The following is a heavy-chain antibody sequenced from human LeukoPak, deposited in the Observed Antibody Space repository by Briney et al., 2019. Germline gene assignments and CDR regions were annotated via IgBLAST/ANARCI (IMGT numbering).Heavy chain of an antibody. J-gene: IGHJ4*02. CDR3: ASGTTVTSLDY. CDR1: GFTFSTYT. V-gene: IGHV3-53*01. D-gene: IGHD4-17*01. CDR2: IYSGGST. Sequence: PGGSLRLSCAASGFTFSTYTMHWVRQAPGKGLEWVSVIYSGGSTYYADSVKGRFTISRDNSKNTLYLQMNSLRAEDTAVYYCASGTTVTSLDYWGQGTLVTVSS.